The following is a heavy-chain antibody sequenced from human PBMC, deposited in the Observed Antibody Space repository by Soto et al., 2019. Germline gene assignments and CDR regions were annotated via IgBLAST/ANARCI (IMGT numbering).Heavy chain of an antibody. CDR2: ISAYNGNT. CDR3: ARCPHDRGIGYYSAAFDH. J-gene: IGHJ5*02. Sequence: QVQLVQSGAEVKKPGASVKVSCKASGYTFTSYGISWVRQAPGQGLEWMGWISAYNGNTNYAQKLQGRVTMTTDTSTITAYMEHRNLRRDDTAGYYCARCPHDRGIGYYSAAFDHWGQGTLVTVSS. D-gene: IGHD3-3*01. V-gene: IGHV1-18*01. CDR1: GYTFTSYG.